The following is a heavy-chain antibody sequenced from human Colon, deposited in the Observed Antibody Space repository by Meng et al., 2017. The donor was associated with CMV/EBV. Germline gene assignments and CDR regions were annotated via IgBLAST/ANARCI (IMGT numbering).Heavy chain of an antibody. CDR1: GFTCSNAW. Sequence: LSSAASGFTCSNAWMNWVRQAPGKGLEWDAHIKTNGEGGATHYNTPVKDRFTISRDDSKSTLYLQMNSLKTEDTAVYYCTTGWQWLAWGQGTLVTVSS. J-gene: IGHJ5*02. V-gene: IGHV3-15*07. CDR2: IKTNGEGGAT. CDR3: TTGWQWLA. D-gene: IGHD6-19*01.